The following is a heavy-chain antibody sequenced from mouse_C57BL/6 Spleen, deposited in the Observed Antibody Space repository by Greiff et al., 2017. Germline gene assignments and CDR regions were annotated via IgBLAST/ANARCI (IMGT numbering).Heavy chain of an antibody. CDR3: TRSIPFAY. CDR1: GFNIKDDY. D-gene: IGHD1-1*01. CDR2: IDPENGDT. V-gene: IGHV14-4*01. J-gene: IGHJ3*01. Sequence: VQLKESGAELVRPGASVKLSCTASGFNIKDDYMHWVKQRPEQGLEWIGWIDPENGDTEYASKFQGKATITADTSSNTAYLQLSSLTSEDTAVYYCTRSIPFAYWGQGTLVTVSA.